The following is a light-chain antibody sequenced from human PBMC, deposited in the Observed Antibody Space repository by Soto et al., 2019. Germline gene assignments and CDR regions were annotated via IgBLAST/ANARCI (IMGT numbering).Light chain of an antibody. J-gene: IGLJ2*01. V-gene: IGLV1-44*01. CDR2: SNN. CDR3: SAWDDSLNGVV. Sequence: QSVLTQPPSASATPGQRVTISCSGSSSNIGANTVNWYKQLPGTAPKLLIYSNNHRPSGVPDRFSGSKSGTAASLAISGLQSEDEADYYCSAWDDSLNGVVFGGGTKLTVL. CDR1: SSNIGANT.